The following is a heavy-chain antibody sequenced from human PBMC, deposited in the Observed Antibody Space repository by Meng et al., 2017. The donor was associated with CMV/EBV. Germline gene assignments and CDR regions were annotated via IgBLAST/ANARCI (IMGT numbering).Heavy chain of an antibody. V-gene: IGHV4-39*07. CDR2: IYYSGST. J-gene: IGHJ5*02. D-gene: IGHD3-22*01. CDR1: SSIYY. CDR3: ARAKGYYYDSSGYSSGFDP. Sequence: SSIYYWGWIRQPPGKGLEWIGSIYYSGSTYYNPSLKSRVTISVDTSKNQFSLKLSSVTAADTAVYYCARAKGYYYDSSGYSSGFDPWGQGTLVTVSS.